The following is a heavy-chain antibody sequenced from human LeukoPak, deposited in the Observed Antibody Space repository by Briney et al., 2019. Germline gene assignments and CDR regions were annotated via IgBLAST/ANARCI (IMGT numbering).Heavy chain of an antibody. J-gene: IGHJ4*02. D-gene: IGHD3-3*01. CDR1: GGSISSYY. CDR3: ARDARGWSGFDY. V-gene: IGHV4-4*07. CDR2: IYTTGNT. Sequence: SETLSLTCSVSGGSISSYYWSWIRQPAGKGRDWIGRIYTTGNTDYNPSLKSRVTMSVDTSKNQFSLNLSSVTAADTAVYYCARDARGWSGFDYWGQGTLVTVSS.